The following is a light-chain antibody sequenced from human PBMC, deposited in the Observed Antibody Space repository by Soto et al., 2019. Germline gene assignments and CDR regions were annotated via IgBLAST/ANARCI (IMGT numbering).Light chain of an antibody. CDR2: DAS. J-gene: IGKJ4*01. V-gene: IGKV3-11*01. Sequence: EIVLTQSPATLSLSPGERATLSCRASQSVSSYLAWYQQKPGQAPRLLIYDASTRATGIPARFSGSGSGTDFPLTISSLEPEDVAVYYWQQRSNWPLTFGGGTKVEIK. CDR3: QQRSNWPLT. CDR1: QSVSSY.